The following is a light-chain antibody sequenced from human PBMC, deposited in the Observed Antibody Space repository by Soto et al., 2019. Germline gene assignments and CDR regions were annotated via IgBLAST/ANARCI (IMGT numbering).Light chain of an antibody. CDR3: LQYNSYRA. CDR2: DAS. J-gene: IGKJ1*01. Sequence: DIQMTQSPSTLSASVGDRVTITCRASQSISSWLAWYQQKPGKAPHLLIFDASSLESGVPSRFSGSGSGTELILTISSLQPDDFATYYCLQYNSYRAFGQGTKVEIK. V-gene: IGKV1-5*01. CDR1: QSISSW.